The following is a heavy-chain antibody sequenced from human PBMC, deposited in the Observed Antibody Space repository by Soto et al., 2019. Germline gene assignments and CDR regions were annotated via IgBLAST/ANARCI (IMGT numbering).Heavy chain of an antibody. CDR3: ASTCSSTSCYSRYAFDI. J-gene: IGHJ3*02. Sequence: ASVKVSCKASGYTFTSYGISWVRQAPGQGLEWMGWISACNGNTNYAQKLQGRVTMTTDTSTSTAYMELRSLRSDDTAVYYCASTCSSTSCYSRYAFDIWGQGTMVTVSS. CDR2: ISACNGNT. V-gene: IGHV1-18*01. D-gene: IGHD2-2*01. CDR1: GYTFTSYG.